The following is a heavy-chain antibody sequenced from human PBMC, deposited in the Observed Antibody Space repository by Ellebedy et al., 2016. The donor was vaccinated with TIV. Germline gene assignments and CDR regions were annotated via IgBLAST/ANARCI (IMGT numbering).Heavy chain of an antibody. Sequence: GESLKISCAASGFTFSSYSMNWVRQAPGKGLEWVSSISSSSSYIYYADSVKGRFTISRDNAKNSLYLQMNSLRAEDTAVYYCAKDPGSGSYADWYFDLWGRGTLVTVSS. CDR2: ISSSSSYI. D-gene: IGHD1-26*01. CDR3: AKDPGSGSYADWYFDL. J-gene: IGHJ2*01. V-gene: IGHV3-21*01. CDR1: GFTFSSYS.